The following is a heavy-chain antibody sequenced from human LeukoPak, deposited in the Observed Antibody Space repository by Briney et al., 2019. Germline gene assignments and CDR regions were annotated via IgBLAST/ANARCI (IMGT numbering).Heavy chain of an antibody. CDR2: ISYDGSNK. V-gene: IGHV3-30*18. CDR1: GFTFSTYG. J-gene: IGHJ4*02. D-gene: IGHD6-13*01. Sequence: GGSLRLSCAASGFTFSTYGMHWVRQAPGKGLEWVAIISYDGSNKYYADSVKGRFTISRDNSKNTLYLQMNSLRAEDTAVYYCAKDPHPYSSSWPIIYYFDYWGQGTLVTVSS. CDR3: AKDPHPYSSSWPIIYYFDY.